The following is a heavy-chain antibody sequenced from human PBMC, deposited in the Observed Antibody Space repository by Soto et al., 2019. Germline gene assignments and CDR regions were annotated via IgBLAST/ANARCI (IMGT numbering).Heavy chain of an antibody. CDR1: GYRFTSYW. CDR2: IDPSNSYT. J-gene: IGHJ4*02. D-gene: IGHD5-18*01. CDR3: EFLDTSMDFDY. Sequence: PGESLKISCQGSGYRFTSYWISWVRQMPGKGLEWMGRIDPSNSYTHYSPSFQGHVTISVDNSISTAYLHWSSVKASDTAMYFCEFLDTSMDFDYWGQGTLVTVS. V-gene: IGHV5-10-1*01.